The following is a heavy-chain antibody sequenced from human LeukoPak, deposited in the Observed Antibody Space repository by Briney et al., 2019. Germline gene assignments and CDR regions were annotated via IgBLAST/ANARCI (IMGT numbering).Heavy chain of an antibody. CDR3: ARSGQERDDAFDI. CDR2: INPNSGGT. J-gene: IGHJ3*02. D-gene: IGHD3-10*01. CDR1: GYTFTGYD. V-gene: IGHV1-2*02. Sequence: ASVKVSCKASGYTFTGYDMHWVRQAPGQGLEWMGWINPNSGGTNYAQRFQGRVTMTRDTSISAVYMELSRLRSDDTAVYYCARSGQERDDAFDIWGQGTMVTVSS.